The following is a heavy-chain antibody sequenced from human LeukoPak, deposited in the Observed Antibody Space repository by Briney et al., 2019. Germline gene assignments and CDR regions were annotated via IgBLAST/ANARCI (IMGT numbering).Heavy chain of an antibody. D-gene: IGHD1-26*01. J-gene: IGHJ4*02. CDR2: INHSGST. CDR3: PRGDGLYSGTLGGFDY. V-gene: IGHV4-34*01. CDR1: GGSFSGYY. Sequence: SETLSLTCAVYGGSFSGYYWSWIRQPPGKGLEWIGEINHSGSTNYNPSLKSRVTISVDTSKNQFSLKLSSVTAADTAVYYCPRGDGLYSGTLGGFDYWGQGTLVTVSS.